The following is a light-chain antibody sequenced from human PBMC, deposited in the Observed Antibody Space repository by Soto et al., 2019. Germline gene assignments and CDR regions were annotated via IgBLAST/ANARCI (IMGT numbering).Light chain of an antibody. CDR2: DAS. CDR1: QSVGSS. V-gene: IGKV3-11*01. J-gene: IGKJ4*01. Sequence: EIVLTQSPATLSLSPGARATLSFRASQSVGSSLAWYQQKPGQAPRLLIYDASNTATGIPARFSGSGSGTDFTLTISSLEPEDFAVYYCQQRSNWPALTFGGGTKVEIK. CDR3: QQRSNWPALT.